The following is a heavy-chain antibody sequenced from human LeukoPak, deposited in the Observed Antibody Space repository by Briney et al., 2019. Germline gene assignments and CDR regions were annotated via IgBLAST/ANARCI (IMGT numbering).Heavy chain of an antibody. V-gene: IGHV3-23*01. CDR1: GLTFRHYS. Sequence: HPGLTLRLSHSGSGLTFRHYSMRWAPRAPGRGLEWGAGISCSGRTTYDADSLQGRYTISRDNSQHTLYPEKKSPIVEDTAVYYCAKETTDDSSPGNRLDPWGQGTLVTVSS. CDR2: ISCSGRTT. CDR3: AKETTDDSSPGNRLDP. D-gene: IGHD3-22*01. J-gene: IGHJ5*02.